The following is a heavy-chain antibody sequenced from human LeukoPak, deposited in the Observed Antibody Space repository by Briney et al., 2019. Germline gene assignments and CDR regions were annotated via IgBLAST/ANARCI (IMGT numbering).Heavy chain of an antibody. Sequence: GGSLRLSCAASGFTFSSYSMNWVRQAPGKGLEWVSSISSSNSYIYYADSVKGRFTISRDNAKNSLYLQMNSLRAEDTAVYYCARVLGQNWFDPWGQGTLVTVSS. J-gene: IGHJ5*02. CDR3: ARVLGQNWFDP. CDR1: GFTFSSYS. CDR2: ISSSNSYI. V-gene: IGHV3-21*01.